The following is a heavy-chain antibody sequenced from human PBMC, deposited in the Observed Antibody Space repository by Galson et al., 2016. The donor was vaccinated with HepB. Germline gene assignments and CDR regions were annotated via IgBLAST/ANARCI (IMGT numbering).Heavy chain of an antibody. CDR1: GFIFSDNY. D-gene: IGHD3-22*01. Sequence: SLRLSCAASGFIFSDNYMTWIRQAPGKGLEWISYSGSSGSPIYYADSVKGRFTISRDNSKNTLYLQMNSLRAEDRAVYYCARDSGGYYVGSWFDPWGQGTLVTVSS. CDR3: ARDSGGYYVGSWFDP. V-gene: IGHV3-11*04. CDR2: SGSSGSPI. J-gene: IGHJ5*02.